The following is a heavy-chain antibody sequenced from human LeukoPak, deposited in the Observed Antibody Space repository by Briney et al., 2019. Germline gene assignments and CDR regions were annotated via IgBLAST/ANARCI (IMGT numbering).Heavy chain of an antibody. CDR1: GYSFTSYW. J-gene: IGHJ4*02. V-gene: IGHV5-51*01. CDR2: IYPGDSDT. CDR3: ARLQYDFWSGYYYDY. D-gene: IGHD3-3*01. Sequence: GESLKISCKGSGYSFTSYWIGWVRQMPGKGLEWMGIIYPGDSDTRYSPSFQGQVAISADKSISTAYLQWSSLKASDTAMYYCARLQYDFWSGYYYDYWGQGTLVTVSS.